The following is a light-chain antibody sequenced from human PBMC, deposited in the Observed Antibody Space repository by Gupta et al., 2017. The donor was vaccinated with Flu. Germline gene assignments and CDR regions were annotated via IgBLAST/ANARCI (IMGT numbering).Light chain of an antibody. V-gene: IGKV3-20*01. Sequence: TLTWSPRKGTTLSSRARQSLSSTYLAGYQQKPGQAPRLLSYGASSRAAGIPDRVSGSGSGTDFTLTISRLEPEDFAVYHCQQTGSSLSWTFGQGTKVEIK. CDR2: GAS. CDR3: QQTGSSLSWT. CDR1: QSLSSTY. J-gene: IGKJ1*01.